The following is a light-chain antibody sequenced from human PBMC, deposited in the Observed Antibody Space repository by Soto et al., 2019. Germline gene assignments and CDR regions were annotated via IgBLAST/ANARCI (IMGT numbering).Light chain of an antibody. CDR1: SSDVGGFNY. J-gene: IGLJ1*01. CDR3: SSYTSISTYV. Sequence: QSVLSQPASVSGSPGQSITISYTATSSDVGGFNYVSWVQQHPGKAPKLMIYEVSNRPSGVSNRFSGSKSGNTASLTISGLQAEDEADYYCSSYTSISTYVFGTGTKVTVL. V-gene: IGLV2-14*01. CDR2: EVS.